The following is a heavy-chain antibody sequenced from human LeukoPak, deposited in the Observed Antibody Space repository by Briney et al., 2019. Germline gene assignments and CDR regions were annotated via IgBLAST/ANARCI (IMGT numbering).Heavy chain of an antibody. V-gene: IGHV3-30*04. D-gene: IGHD3-3*01. Sequence: GGALRLSCAASRFTFSSYAICRVCEALGKGLERVAVLSYDGSNKYYADSVKGRFTISRDNSKRTLYLQIDRLRAQDTRVYYCARVARKYYDFGRLLYWGQGTLVTVFS. CDR2: LSYDGSNK. J-gene: IGHJ4*02. CDR3: ARVARKYYDFGRLLY. CDR1: RFTFSSYA.